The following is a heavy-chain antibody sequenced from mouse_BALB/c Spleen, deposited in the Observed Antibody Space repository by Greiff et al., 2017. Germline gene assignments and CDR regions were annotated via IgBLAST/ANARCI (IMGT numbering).Heavy chain of an antibody. CDR2: IWSGGST. D-gene: IGHD1-1*01. Sequence: VQLQQSGPGLVQPSQSLSITCTVSGFSLTSYGVHWVRQSPGKGLEWLGVIWSGGSTDYNAAFISRLSISKDNSKSQVFFKMNSLQANDTAIYYFSTTRHYYGSTSYWYFDFWGAGTTVTVSS. V-gene: IGHV2-2*02. CDR3: STTRHYYGSTSYWYFDF. CDR1: GFSLTSYG. J-gene: IGHJ1*01.